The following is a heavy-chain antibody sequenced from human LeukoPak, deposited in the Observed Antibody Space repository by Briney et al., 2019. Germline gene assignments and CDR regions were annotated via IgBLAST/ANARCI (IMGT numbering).Heavy chain of an antibody. CDR3: ARDHGANPSAFEY. CDR1: GGSISSGDYY. D-gene: IGHD1-26*01. V-gene: IGHV4-30-4*08. Sequence: PSETLSLTCTVSGGSISSGDYYWSWIRQPPGKGLEWIGYIYYSGSTYYNPSLKSRVTISVDTSKNQFSLKLSSVTAADTAVYYCARDHGANPSAFEYWGQGTLVTVSS. CDR2: IYYSGST. J-gene: IGHJ4*02.